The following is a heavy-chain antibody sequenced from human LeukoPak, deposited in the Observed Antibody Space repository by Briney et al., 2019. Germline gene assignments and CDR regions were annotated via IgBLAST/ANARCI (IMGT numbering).Heavy chain of an antibody. CDR1: GFTFRNYA. V-gene: IGHV3-23*01. D-gene: IGHD3-3*01. CDR2: IGGRGGST. Sequence: GGSLRLSCAASGFTFRNYAMTWVRQAPGKGLEWVSGIGGRGGSTYYADSVKGRFTISRDNSKNTLYLQMNSLRAEDTALYYCARDPGVVAFHYFDFWGQGTLVTVSS. J-gene: IGHJ4*02. CDR3: ARDPGVVAFHYFDF.